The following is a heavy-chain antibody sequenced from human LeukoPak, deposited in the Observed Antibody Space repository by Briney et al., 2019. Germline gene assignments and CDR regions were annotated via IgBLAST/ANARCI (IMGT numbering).Heavy chain of an antibody. CDR2: INPNSGGT. D-gene: IGHD6-13*01. CDR1: GYTFTGYY. V-gene: IGHV1-2*06. CDR3: ARDPVYSSSWGGNDY. Sequence: ASVKVSCKASGYTFTGYYMHWVRQAPGQGLEWMGRINPNSGGTNYAQKFQGRVTMTRDTSISTAYMELSRLRSDDMAVYYCARDPVYSSSWGGNDYWGQGTLVTVSS. J-gene: IGHJ4*02.